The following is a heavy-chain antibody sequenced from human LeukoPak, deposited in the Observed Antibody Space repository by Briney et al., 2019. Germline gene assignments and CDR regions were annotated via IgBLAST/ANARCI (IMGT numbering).Heavy chain of an antibody. D-gene: IGHD6-13*01. CDR1: GGTFSSYA. V-gene: IGHV1-69*05. Sequence: GASVKVSCKASGGTFSSYAISWVRQAPGQGLEWMGGIIPIFGTANYAQKFQGRVTITTDESTSTAYMELSSLRSEDTAVYYCAREAAAGDYYFDYWGQGTLVTVSS. J-gene: IGHJ4*02. CDR2: IIPIFGTA. CDR3: AREAAAGDYYFDY.